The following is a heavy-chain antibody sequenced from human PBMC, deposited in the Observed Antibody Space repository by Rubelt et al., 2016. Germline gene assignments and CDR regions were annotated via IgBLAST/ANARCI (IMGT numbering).Heavy chain of an antibody. V-gene: IGHV1-2*02. CDR1: GYTFPGYS. CDR3: ARDLYKGPRWLVAY. CDR2: INPNSGGT. Sequence: QVQLVQSGAEVKKPGASVKVSCKASGYTFPGYSMHWVRQAPGQGLEWMGWINPNSGGTNDAQKFQGRVTMTRDTSISTAYMELSRLRSDDTAVYYCARDLYKGPRWLVAYWGQGTLVTVSS. D-gene: IGHD6-19*01. J-gene: IGHJ4*02.